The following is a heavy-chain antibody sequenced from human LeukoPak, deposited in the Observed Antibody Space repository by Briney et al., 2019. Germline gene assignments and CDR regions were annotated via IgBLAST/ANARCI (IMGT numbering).Heavy chain of an antibody. CDR2: INSDGSDT. CDR3: IRLGVTSQNY. D-gene: IGHD2-21*02. Sequence: GGSLRLPCVGSGFTLTTSWMHWVLQAPGRGLVWVSRINSDGSDTIYADSVKGRFTISRDNAKNTLYLQMNSLRAEDTGIYYCIRLGVTSQNYWGQGTLVTLSS. V-gene: IGHV3-74*01. J-gene: IGHJ4*02. CDR1: GFTLTTSW.